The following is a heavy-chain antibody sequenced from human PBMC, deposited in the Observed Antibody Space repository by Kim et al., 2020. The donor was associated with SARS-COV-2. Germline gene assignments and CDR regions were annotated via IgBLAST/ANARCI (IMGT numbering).Heavy chain of an antibody. Sequence: AASVEGRFTISRNDSKNSLYLQMNSLKTEDTAVYYCARVLTDYGDYVFGYWGQGTLVTVSS. D-gene: IGHD4-17*01. V-gene: IGHV3-72*01. CDR3: ARVLTDYGDYVFGY. J-gene: IGHJ4*02.